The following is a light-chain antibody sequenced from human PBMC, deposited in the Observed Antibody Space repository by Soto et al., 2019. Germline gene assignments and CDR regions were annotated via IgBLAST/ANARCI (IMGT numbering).Light chain of an antibody. CDR3: SSYRSTSTLGV. CDR2: EVS. Sequence: QSALTRPASVSGSPGQSITISCTGTNSDVGGYNYVSWFQQHPDKAPKLIIYEVSNRPSGVSNRFSGSKSGNTASLTISGLQAEDEADYYCSSYRSTSTLGVFGTGTKVTVL. CDR1: NSDVGGYNY. V-gene: IGLV2-14*01. J-gene: IGLJ1*01.